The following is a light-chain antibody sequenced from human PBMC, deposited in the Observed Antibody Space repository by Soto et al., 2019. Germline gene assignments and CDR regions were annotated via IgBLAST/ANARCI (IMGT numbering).Light chain of an antibody. CDR3: ERPGTAPET. V-gene: IGKV1-39*01. Sequence: DIQMTQSPSSLSASVGDRITVTCRASQSISSYLNWYQQKPGKAPKLLIYDASSLESGVPSRFSGSGSGTAFNLTIRIRQSGDFALPYCERPGTAPETYGQGTKVDSK. J-gene: IGKJ1*01. CDR2: DAS. CDR1: QSISSY.